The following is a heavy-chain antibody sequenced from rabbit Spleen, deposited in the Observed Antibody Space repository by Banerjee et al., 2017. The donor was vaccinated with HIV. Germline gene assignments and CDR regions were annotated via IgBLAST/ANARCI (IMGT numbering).Heavy chain of an antibody. CDR1: GFSFSNKAV. V-gene: IGHV1S45*01. D-gene: IGHD4-1*01. Sequence: QEQLEESGGGLVKPGASLTLTCTASGFSFSNKAVMSWVRQAPGKGLEWIGAIYTGSGGTDYAKWVNGRFTISSDNAQYTVDLQMNSLTAADTATYFCARYYIFYGMDLWGPGTLVTVS. J-gene: IGHJ6*01. CDR2: IYTGSGGT. CDR3: ARYYIFYGMDL.